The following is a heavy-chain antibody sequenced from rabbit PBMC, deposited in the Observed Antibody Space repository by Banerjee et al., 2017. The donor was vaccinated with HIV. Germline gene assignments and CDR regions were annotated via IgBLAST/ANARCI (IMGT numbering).Heavy chain of an antibody. CDR2: IDTGSSSST. Sequence: QQQLEESGGGLVKPGGTLTLTCKASGIDFSSNYWICWVRQAPGKGLEWIACIDTGSSSSTYYASWAKGRFTISKTSSTTVTLQMTSLTAADTATYFCARRIEHYTYGMDLWGPGTLVTVS. CDR3: ARRIEHYTYGMDL. V-gene: IGHV1S45*01. J-gene: IGHJ6*01. D-gene: IGHD8-1*01. CDR1: GIDFSSNYW.